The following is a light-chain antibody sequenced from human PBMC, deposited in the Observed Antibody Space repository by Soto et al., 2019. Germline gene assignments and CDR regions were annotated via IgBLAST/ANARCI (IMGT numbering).Light chain of an antibody. CDR3: QEYMSYS. CDR2: KAS. CDR1: QTISSW. V-gene: IGKV1-5*03. J-gene: IGKJ1*01. Sequence: DIQMTQSPSTLSGSVGDRVTITCRASQTISSWLAWYQQKPGKAPRLLIYKASTLKSGVPSRFSGSGSGTEFTLTISSLQPDDFGTYYCQEYMSYSFGQGTKVDIK.